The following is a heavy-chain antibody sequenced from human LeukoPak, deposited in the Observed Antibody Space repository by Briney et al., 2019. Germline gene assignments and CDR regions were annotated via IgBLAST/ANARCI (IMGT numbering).Heavy chain of an antibody. D-gene: IGHD3-22*01. CDR1: GFTFSSYS. Sequence: GGSLRLSCAASGFTFSSYSMNWVRQAPGKGLEWVSSISSSSSYIYYADSVKGRFTISRDNAKNSLYLQMNSLRAEDTAVYSCARDTYYYDSSGSWFDPWGQGTLVTVSS. CDR2: ISSSSSYI. CDR3: ARDTYYYDSSGSWFDP. J-gene: IGHJ5*02. V-gene: IGHV3-21*01.